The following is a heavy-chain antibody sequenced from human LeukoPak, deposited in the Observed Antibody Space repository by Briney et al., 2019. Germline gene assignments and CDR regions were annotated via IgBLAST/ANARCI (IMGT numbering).Heavy chain of an antibody. Sequence: PSETLSLTCTVSGGSISSYYWSWIRQPAGKGLEWIGRIYTSGSTNYNPSLKSRVTMSVDTSKNQFSLKLSSVTAADTAVYYCARFLKPSAMFAFDIWGQGTMVTVSS. CDR3: ARFLKPSAMFAFDI. J-gene: IGHJ3*02. CDR1: GGSISSYY. V-gene: IGHV4-4*07. CDR2: IYTSGST. D-gene: IGHD2-2*01.